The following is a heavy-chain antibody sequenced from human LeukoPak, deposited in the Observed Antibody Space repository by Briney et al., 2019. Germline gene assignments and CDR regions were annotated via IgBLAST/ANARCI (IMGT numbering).Heavy chain of an antibody. Sequence: GGSLRLSCAASGFTFSSCAMSWVRQAPGKGLEWVSAISGSGGNTYYADSVKGRFTISRDNSKNTLYLQMNSLRAEDTAIYYCAKLPYSATVTTYFDYWGQGTLVTVSS. V-gene: IGHV3-23*01. CDR2: ISGSGGNT. J-gene: IGHJ4*02. CDR1: GFTFSSCA. D-gene: IGHD4-17*01. CDR3: AKLPYSATVTTYFDY.